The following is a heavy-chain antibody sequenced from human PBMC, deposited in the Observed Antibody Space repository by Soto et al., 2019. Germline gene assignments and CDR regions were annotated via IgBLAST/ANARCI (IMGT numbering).Heavy chain of an antibody. Sequence: PSETLSLTCTVSGGSISSSSYYWGWIRQPPGKGLEWIGSIYYSGSTYYNPSLKSRVTISVDTSKNQFSLKLSSVTAADTAVYYCARHLAAAGRFIRLWYYMDVWGKGTTVTVSS. CDR2: IYYSGST. J-gene: IGHJ6*03. V-gene: IGHV4-39*01. CDR1: GGSISSSSYY. CDR3: ARHLAAAGRFIRLWYYMDV. D-gene: IGHD6-13*01.